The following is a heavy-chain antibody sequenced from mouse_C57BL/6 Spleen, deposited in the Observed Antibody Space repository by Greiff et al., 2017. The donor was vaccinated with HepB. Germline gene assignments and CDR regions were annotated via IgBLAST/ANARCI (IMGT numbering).Heavy chain of an antibody. CDR3: ARSNLLLVDFDV. Sequence: VQLQQPGTELVKPGASVKLSCKASGYTFTSYWMHWVKQRPGQGLEWIGNINPSNGGTNYNEKFKSKATLTVDKSSSTADMQLSSLTSEDSAVYYCARSNLLLVDFDVWGTGTTVTVSS. D-gene: IGHD1-1*01. J-gene: IGHJ1*03. CDR1: GYTFTSYW. CDR2: INPSNGGT. V-gene: IGHV1-53*01.